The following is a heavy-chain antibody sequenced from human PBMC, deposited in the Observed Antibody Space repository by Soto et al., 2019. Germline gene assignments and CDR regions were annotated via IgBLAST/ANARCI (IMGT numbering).Heavy chain of an antibody. D-gene: IGHD4-17*01. J-gene: IGHJ6*02. CDR3: ARDREVDYGDSFYYYYGMDV. Sequence: LRLSCAASGFTFSSYSMNWVRQAPGKGLEWVSYISSSSSTIYYADSVKGRFTISRDNAKNSLYLQMNSLRDEDTAVYYCARDREVDYGDSFYYYYGMDVWGQGTTVTVSS. V-gene: IGHV3-48*02. CDR2: ISSSSSTI. CDR1: GFTFSSYS.